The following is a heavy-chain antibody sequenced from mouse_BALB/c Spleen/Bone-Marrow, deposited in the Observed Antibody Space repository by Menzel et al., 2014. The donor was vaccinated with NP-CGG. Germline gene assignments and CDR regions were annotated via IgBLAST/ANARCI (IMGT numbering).Heavy chain of an antibody. CDR1: GFTFSSFG. CDR2: ISSGSSTI. J-gene: IGHJ2*01. CDR3: ASSPYGYFDY. Sequence: EVQVVESGGGLVQPGGSRKLSCAASGFTFSSFGMHWVRQAPEKGLEWVAYISSGSSTIYYADTVKGRFTISRDNPKNTLFLQMTSLRSEDTAMYYCASSPYGYFDYWGQGTTLTASS. D-gene: IGHD1-1*01. V-gene: IGHV5-17*02.